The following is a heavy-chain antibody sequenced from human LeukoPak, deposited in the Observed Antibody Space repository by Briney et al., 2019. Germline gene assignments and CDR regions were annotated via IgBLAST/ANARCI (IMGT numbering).Heavy chain of an antibody. J-gene: IGHJ6*04. V-gene: IGHV3-21*01. CDR1: GFTFSTYS. CDR2: ISGTSTYI. Sequence: GGSLRLSCAASGFTFSTYSLNWVRQAPGKGLEWVSSISGTSTYIYYGDSVKGRFTISRDNAKNSLYLQMNSLRAEDTGVYYCARVPGDVWGKGTTVTVSS. CDR3: ARVPGDV.